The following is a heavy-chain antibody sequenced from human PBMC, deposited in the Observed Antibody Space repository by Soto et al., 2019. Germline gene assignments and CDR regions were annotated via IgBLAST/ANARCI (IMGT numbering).Heavy chain of an antibody. D-gene: IGHD2-21*02. CDR2: ISGSGGAT. CDR3: ARTRTAFYRYYFDS. J-gene: IGHJ4*02. Sequence: GGSLRLSCSTSGFTLKDCAISWVRQAPGKGLEWVSGISGSGGATYYTDSVEGRFTISRDFSKNTVSLQMTGLRVDDTAVYYCARTRTAFYRYYFDSWGQGALVTVSS. V-gene: IGHV3-23*01. CDR1: GFTLKDCA.